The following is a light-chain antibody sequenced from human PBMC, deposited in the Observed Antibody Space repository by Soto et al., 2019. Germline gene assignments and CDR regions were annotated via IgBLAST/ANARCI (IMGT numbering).Light chain of an antibody. J-gene: IGLJ2*01. CDR2: RNN. CDR3: AAWDASLSARV. Sequence: QSVLTQPPSASGTPGQRVTISCSGSSSNIGTYNVYWYQQLPGTAPKLLIYRNNQRPSGVPDRFSGYTSGTSASLAISGLRSEDEADYYCAAWDASLSARVFGGGTKVTVL. CDR1: SSNIGTYN. V-gene: IGLV1-47*01.